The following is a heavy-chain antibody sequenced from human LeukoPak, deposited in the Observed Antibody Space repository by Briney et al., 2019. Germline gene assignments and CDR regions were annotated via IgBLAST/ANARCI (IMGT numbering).Heavy chain of an antibody. J-gene: IGHJ4*02. Sequence: GASVKVSCKASGYTFTGYGISWVRQAPGQGLEWMGWISAYNGNTNYAQKLQGRVTMTTDTSTSTAYMELRSLRSDDTAVYYCATVDSSGYKLYWGQGTLVTVSS. CDR1: GYTFTGYG. V-gene: IGHV1-18*01. D-gene: IGHD3-22*01. CDR2: ISAYNGNT. CDR3: ATVDSSGYKLY.